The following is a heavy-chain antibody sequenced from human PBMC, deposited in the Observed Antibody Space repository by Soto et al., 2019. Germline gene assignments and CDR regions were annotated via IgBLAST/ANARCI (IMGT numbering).Heavy chain of an antibody. D-gene: IGHD3-10*01. CDR3: ARRERLRMVRAGSFYAMDV. CDR2: IFYTGST. CDR1: GGPFSRGGYY. V-gene: IGHV4-31*03. J-gene: IGHJ6*02. Sequence: SETLSLTCTVSGGPFSRGGYYWSWIRQHPGKGLECIGYIFYTGSTYYNPTLKSRVTMSVDTSKSQFSLNLSSVTAADTAVYYCARRERLRMVRAGSFYAMDVWGQGTTVTVSS.